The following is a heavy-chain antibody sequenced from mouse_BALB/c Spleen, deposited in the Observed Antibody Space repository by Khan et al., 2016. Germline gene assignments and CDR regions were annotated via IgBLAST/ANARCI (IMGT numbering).Heavy chain of an antibody. CDR2: INPYNGDT. D-gene: IGHD1-1*01. CDR1: GYSFTGYF. J-gene: IGHJ3*01. CDR3: GPYYYGSSSWLAY. V-gene: IGHV1-37*01. Sequence: EVQLQESGPELVKPGASVKISCKASGYSFTGYFMNWVKQSHGKSLEWIGRINPYNGDTFYNQKFKGKATLTVDKSSSTAHMELLSLTSEDSAVYYCGPYYYGSSSWLAYWGQGTLVTVSA.